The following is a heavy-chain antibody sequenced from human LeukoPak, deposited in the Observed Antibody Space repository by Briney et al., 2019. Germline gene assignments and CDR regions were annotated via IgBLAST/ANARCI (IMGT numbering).Heavy chain of an antibody. J-gene: IGHJ6*02. CDR2: INPKSGGT. D-gene: IGHD3-10*01. Sequence: ASVKVSCKASGYTITSYGISWVRQAPGQGLEWMGRINPKSGGTNYAQKFQGRVTMTRDTAGSTAYMELSRLRSDDTAGYYCARAWSMVRGVQPIYYYYGMDVWGQGTPVTVSS. V-gene: IGHV1-2*06. CDR3: ARAWSMVRGVQPIYYYYGMDV. CDR1: GYTITSYG.